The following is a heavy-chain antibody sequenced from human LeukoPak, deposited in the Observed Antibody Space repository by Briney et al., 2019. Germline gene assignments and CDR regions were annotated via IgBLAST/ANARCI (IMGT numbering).Heavy chain of an antibody. Sequence: ASVKVSCKASGYTFTSLDINWVRQATGQGLEWMGWMNPNSGNTGYAQKFQGRVTMTRNTSISTAYMELSSLRSEDTAVYYCARELPYGDYANFDYWGQGTLVTVSS. CDR1: GYTFTSLD. D-gene: IGHD4-17*01. CDR2: MNPNSGNT. CDR3: ARELPYGDYANFDY. V-gene: IGHV1-8*02. J-gene: IGHJ4*02.